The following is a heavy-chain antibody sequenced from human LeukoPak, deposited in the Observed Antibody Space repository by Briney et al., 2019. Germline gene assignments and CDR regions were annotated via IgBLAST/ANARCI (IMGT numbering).Heavy chain of an antibody. V-gene: IGHV3-30-3*01. CDR3: AKGTYCGGDCYYFDY. D-gene: IGHD2-21*01. CDR2: ISYDGSNK. Sequence: GGSLRLSCAASGFTFSSYAMHWVRQAPGKGLEWVAVISYDGSNKYYADSVKGRFTISRDNSKNTLYLQMNSLRAEDTAVYYCAKGTYCGGDCYYFDYWGQGTPVTVSS. J-gene: IGHJ4*02. CDR1: GFTFSSYA.